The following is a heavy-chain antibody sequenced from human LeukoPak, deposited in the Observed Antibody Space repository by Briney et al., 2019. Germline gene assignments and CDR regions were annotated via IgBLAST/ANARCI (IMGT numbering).Heavy chain of an antibody. CDR3: ATLHMYSGGWYGGYYMDV. CDR2: IYPGDSDT. Sequence: GESLKISCKGSGYSFTSYWIGWVRQMPGKGLEWMGIIYPGDSDTRYSPSFQGQVTISADKSISTAYLQWSSLKASDTAMYYCATLHMYSGGWYGGYYMDVWGKGTTVTVSS. CDR1: GYSFTSYW. V-gene: IGHV5-51*01. J-gene: IGHJ6*03. D-gene: IGHD6-19*01.